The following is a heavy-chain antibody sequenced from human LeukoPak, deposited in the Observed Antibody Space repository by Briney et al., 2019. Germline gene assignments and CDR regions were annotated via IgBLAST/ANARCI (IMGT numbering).Heavy chain of an antibody. J-gene: IGHJ3*02. CDR2: IYSSGST. Sequence: SETLSLTCTVSGCSITGYHWSWIRRPPGKGLEWIGYIYSSGSTEYKPSLKSRATISADTSKNQFSLKLTSVTAADTAIYYCARRNDFDIWGQGTMVTVSS. CDR1: GCSITGYH. CDR3: ARRNDFDI. V-gene: IGHV4-4*08.